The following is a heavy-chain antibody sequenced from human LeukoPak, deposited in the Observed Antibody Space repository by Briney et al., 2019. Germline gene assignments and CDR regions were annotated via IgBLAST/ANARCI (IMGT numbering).Heavy chain of an antibody. Sequence: SETLSLTCTVSGGSISSSSYSWGWIRQPPGKGLERIGSIYYSGTTYYNPSLKSRVTISVDTSKIQFSLKLSSVAATDTAVYFCARLRFDFWSGYTHPYFDSWGQGTLVTVSS. V-gene: IGHV4-39*01. J-gene: IGHJ4*02. CDR2: IYYSGTT. D-gene: IGHD3-3*01. CDR1: GGSISSSSYS. CDR3: ARLRFDFWSGYTHPYFDS.